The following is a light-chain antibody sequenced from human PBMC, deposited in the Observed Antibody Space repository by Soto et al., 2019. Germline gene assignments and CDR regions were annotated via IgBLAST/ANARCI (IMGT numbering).Light chain of an antibody. CDR2: GAS. Sequence: EIVLTQSPGTLSLSPGERATLSCRASQSVSSSYLAWYQQKPGQAPRLLICGASSRATGIPDRFSGSGSGTDFTLTISRLEPEDFAVYYCQQYGRSWTFGQGTKVEIK. CDR1: QSVSSSY. J-gene: IGKJ1*01. CDR3: QQYGRSWT. V-gene: IGKV3-20*01.